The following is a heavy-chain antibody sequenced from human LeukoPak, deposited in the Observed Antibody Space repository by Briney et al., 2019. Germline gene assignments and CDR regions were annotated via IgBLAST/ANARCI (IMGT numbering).Heavy chain of an antibody. CDR1: GFTFRRHD. Sequence: WGSLRLSCAASGFTFRRHDMNWVRQAPGKGLEWVSYISSSSTTLYYADSVKGRFTISRDNTKNSLYLQMNSLSAEDTAVYYCASEGLPANFDFWGQGTLVTVSS. J-gene: IGHJ4*02. D-gene: IGHD2-2*01. V-gene: IGHV3-48*03. CDR2: ISSSSTTL. CDR3: ASEGLPANFDF.